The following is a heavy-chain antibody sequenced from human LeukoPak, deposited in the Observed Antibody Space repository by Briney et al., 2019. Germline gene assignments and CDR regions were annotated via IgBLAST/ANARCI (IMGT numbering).Heavy chain of an antibody. J-gene: IGHJ6*03. CDR1: GGSISSYY. CDR2: IYYSGST. D-gene: IGHD3-10*01. V-gene: IGHV4-59*12. Sequence: SETLSLTFTVSGGSISSYYWSWIRQPPGKGLEWIGYIYYSGSTNYNPSHKSRVTISVDTSKNQFSLKLSSVTAADTAVYYCARGTMVRASDYYYMDVWGKGTTVTVSS. CDR3: ARGTMVRASDYYYMDV.